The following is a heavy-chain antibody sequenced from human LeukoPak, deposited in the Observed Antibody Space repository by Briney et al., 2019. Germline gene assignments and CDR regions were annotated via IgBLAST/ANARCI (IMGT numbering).Heavy chain of an antibody. J-gene: IGHJ5*02. D-gene: IGHD5/OR15-5a*01. V-gene: IGHV3-74*01. CDR2: INSDGSST. Sequence: GGSLRLSCAASGFTFSSYWMHWVRQAPGKGLVWVSRINSDGSSTSYADSVKGRFTISRDNAKNTLYLQMNSLRAEDTAVYYCARARVRTNWFDPWGQGTLVTVSS. CDR3: ARARVRTNWFDP. CDR1: GFTFSSYW.